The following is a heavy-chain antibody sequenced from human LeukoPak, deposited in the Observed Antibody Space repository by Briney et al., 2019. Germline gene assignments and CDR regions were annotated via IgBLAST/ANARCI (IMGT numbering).Heavy chain of an antibody. J-gene: IGHJ4*02. CDR3: ANPPRDNYDFWSGYHYDY. CDR2: IRYDGSNK. CDR1: GFTFSSYG. Sequence: GGSLRLSCAASGFTFSSYGMHWVRQAPGKGLEWVAFIRYDGSNKYYADSVKGRFTISRDNSKNTLYLQMNSLRAEDTAVYYCANPPRDNYDFWSGYHYDYWSQGTLVTVSS. V-gene: IGHV3-30*02. D-gene: IGHD3-3*01.